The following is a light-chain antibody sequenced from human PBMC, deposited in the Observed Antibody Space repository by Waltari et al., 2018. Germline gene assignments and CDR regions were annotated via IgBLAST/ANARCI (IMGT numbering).Light chain of an antibody. J-gene: IGLJ1*01. CDR2: DVR. CDR1: SSDVGGYNY. Sequence: QSALTQPASVSGSPGQSITISCTGSSSDVGGYNYVSWYQQHPGKAPKLMIFDVRKRPSGVSYRFSGSKSVHTASLSISGLQAEDEADYFCSSYTSSSTLVFGTGTKVTVL. CDR3: SSYTSSSTLV. V-gene: IGLV2-14*01.